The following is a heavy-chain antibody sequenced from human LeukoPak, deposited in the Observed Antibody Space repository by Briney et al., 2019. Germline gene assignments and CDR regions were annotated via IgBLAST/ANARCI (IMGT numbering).Heavy chain of an antibody. CDR1: GGTFSSYT. J-gene: IGHJ4*02. Sequence: GSSVKVSCTASGGTFSSYTISWVRQAPGQGLEWMGRIIPIFGTANYAQKFQGRVTITTDESTSTAYMELSSLRSEDTAVYYCARTGPYYYDSSGYFKTDYWGQGTLVTVSS. CDR3: ARTGPYYYDSSGYFKTDY. D-gene: IGHD3-22*01. V-gene: IGHV1-69*05. CDR2: IIPIFGTA.